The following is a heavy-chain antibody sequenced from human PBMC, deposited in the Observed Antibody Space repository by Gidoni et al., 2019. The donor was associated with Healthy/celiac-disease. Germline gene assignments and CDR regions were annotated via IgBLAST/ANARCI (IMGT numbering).Heavy chain of an antibody. J-gene: IGHJ6*02. CDR1: GYTFTGYY. CDR2: INPNRGGT. V-gene: IGHV1-2*04. CDR3: ARYSSRKSGMDG. D-gene: IGHD6-13*01. Sequence: QVQLVQSGAEVKKPGASVKVSCKASGYTFTGYYMHWVRQAPGQGLEWMGWINPNRGGTNYAKKFQGWVNKNRDTSISTAYMGLSRLRSDDTAVYYWARYSSRKSGMDGWGQGTTVTVSS.